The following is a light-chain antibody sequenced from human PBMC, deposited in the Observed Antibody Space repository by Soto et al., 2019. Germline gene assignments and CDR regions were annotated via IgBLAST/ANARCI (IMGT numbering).Light chain of an antibody. CDR3: QQYGSSLIT. CDR2: VAS. Sequence: EIVLTQSPGTLSLSPGERVTLSCRASQTISSNYLAWYQQKPGQAPRLLIYVASSRASGIPDRFSGSGSGTDFTLTISKLEPEDFAVYYCQQYGSSLITFGQGTRLEIK. CDR1: QTISSNY. J-gene: IGKJ5*01. V-gene: IGKV3-20*01.